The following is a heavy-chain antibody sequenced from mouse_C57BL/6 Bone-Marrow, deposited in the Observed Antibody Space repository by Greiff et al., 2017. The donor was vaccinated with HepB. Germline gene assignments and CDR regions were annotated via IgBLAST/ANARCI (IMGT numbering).Heavy chain of an antibody. CDR1: GFNIKDDY. CDR2: IDPENGDT. CDR3: TTTVPWFAY. V-gene: IGHV14-4*01. J-gene: IGHJ3*01. Sequence: VQLQQPGAELVRPGASVKLSCTASGFNIKDDYMHWVKQRPEQGLEWIGWIDPENGDTEYASKFQGKATITADTSSNTAYLQLSSLTSEDTAGYCCTTTVPWFAYWGQGTLVTVSA.